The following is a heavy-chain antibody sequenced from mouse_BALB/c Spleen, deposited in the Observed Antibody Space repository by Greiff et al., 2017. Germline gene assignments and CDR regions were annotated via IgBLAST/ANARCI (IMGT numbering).Heavy chain of an antibody. CDR1: GFTFSSYA. CDR2: ISSGSSTI. CDR3: ANRAMDY. Sequence: EVQLQESGGGLVKPGGSLKLSCAASGFTFSSYAMSWVRQSPEKRLEWVAYISSGSSTIYYADTVKGRFTISRDNPKNTLFLQMTSLRSEDTAMYYCANRAMDYWGQGTSVTVSS. V-gene: IGHV5-17*02. J-gene: IGHJ4*01.